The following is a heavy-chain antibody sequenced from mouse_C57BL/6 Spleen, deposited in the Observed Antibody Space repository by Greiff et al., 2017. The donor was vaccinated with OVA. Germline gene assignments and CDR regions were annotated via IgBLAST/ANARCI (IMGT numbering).Heavy chain of an antibody. D-gene: IGHD4-1*01. CDR2: ISSGGDYI. J-gene: IGHJ2*01. V-gene: IGHV5-9-1*02. CDR1: GFTFSSYA. CDR3: TREETGKGFDY. Sequence: EVKVVESGEGLVKPGGSLKLSCAASGFTFSSYAMSWVRQTPEKRLEWVAYISSGGDYIYYADTVKGRFTISRDNARNTLYLQMSSLKSEDTAMYYCTREETGKGFDYWGQGTTLTVSS.